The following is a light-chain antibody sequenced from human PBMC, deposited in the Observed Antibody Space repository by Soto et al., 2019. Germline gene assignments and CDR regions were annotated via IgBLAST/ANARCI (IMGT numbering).Light chain of an antibody. CDR1: QSVSSN. Sequence: EIVMTQSPPTLSVSPGERATLSCRASQSVSSNLAWYQQKPGQAPRLLIYGASTRATGIPARFSGSGSGTEFTLTISTLQSEDFAIYYCQHYNNWPPWTFGQGTKVDIK. V-gene: IGKV3-15*01. J-gene: IGKJ1*01. CDR2: GAS. CDR3: QHYNNWPPWT.